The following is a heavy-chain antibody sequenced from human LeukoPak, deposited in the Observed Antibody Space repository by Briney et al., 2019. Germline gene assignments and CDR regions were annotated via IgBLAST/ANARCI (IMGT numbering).Heavy chain of an antibody. V-gene: IGHV3-23*01. CDR3: ARRGVVATSYFDY. CDR2: ISGSGGST. J-gene: IGHJ4*02. CDR1: GFTLCSYA. Sequence: GGSLRLSCAASGFTLCSYALSWVRQAPGKGLEWVSAISGSGGSTYYADSVKGRFTISRDNSKNTLYLQMNSLRAEDTAVYYCARRGVVATSYFDYWGQGTLVTVSS. D-gene: IGHD5-12*01.